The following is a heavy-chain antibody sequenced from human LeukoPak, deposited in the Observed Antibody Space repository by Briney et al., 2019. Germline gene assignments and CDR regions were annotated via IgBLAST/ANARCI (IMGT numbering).Heavy chain of an antibody. CDR2: IYYSGST. J-gene: IGHJ3*02. V-gene: IGHV4-30-4*01. D-gene: IGHD4-23*01. Sequence: SETLSLTCTVSGGSISSGDYYWSWIRQPPGKGLEWIGYIYYSGSTYYNPSLKSRVTISVDTSKNQFSLKLSSVTAADTAVYYCARENGGNSVDAFDIWGQGTMVTVSS. CDR3: ARENGGNSVDAFDI. CDR1: GGSISSGDYY.